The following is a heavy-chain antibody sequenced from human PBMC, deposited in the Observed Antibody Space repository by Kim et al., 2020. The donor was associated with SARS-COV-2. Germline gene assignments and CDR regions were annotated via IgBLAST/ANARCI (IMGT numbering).Heavy chain of an antibody. CDR1: GFSFSHAG. CDR3: ARDRGYCGSGPCHSDYFDY. J-gene: IGHJ4*02. CDR2: ILAEGNNK. Sequence: GGSLRLSCAASGFSFSHAGMHWVRQTPGKALQWVTLILAEGNNKYYADSVKGRFTVSRDNSKNTLYLQMNSLRVEDTALYYCARDRGYCGSGPCHSDYFDYWGQGTLVTVSP. V-gene: IGHV3-33*05. D-gene: IGHD2-21*01.